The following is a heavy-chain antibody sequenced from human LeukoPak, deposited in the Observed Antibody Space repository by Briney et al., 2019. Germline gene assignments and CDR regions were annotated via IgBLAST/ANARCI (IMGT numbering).Heavy chain of an antibody. J-gene: IGHJ3*02. CDR2: ICSRGST. CDR3: ARDPMAGTFRAFDI. CDR1: GGSISSYY. V-gene: IGHV4-4*07. Sequence: SETLSLTCTVSGGSISSYYWSWIRQPAGKGLEWIGRICSRGSTNYNPSLQSRVTMSVDTSKNQISLKLNSVTAADTAVYYCARDPMAGTFRAFDIWGQGTMVTVSS. D-gene: IGHD6-19*01.